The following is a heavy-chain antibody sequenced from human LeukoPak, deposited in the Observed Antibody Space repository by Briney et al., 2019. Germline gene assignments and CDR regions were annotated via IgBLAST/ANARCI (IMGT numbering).Heavy chain of an antibody. CDR2: ISYDGSNK. CDR1: GFTFSSYA. Sequence: GGSLRLSCAASGFTFSSYAMHWVRQAPGKGLEWVAVISYDGSNKYYADSVKGRFTISRDNSKNTLYLQMNSLGAEDTAVYYCAREDYYDSSPGDVWGQGTTVTVSS. CDR3: AREDYYDSSPGDV. D-gene: IGHD3-22*01. J-gene: IGHJ6*02. V-gene: IGHV3-30-3*01.